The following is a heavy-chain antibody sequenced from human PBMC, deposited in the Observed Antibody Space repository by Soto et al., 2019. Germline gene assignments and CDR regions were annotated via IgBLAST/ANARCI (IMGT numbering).Heavy chain of an antibody. CDR3: ARDIGGYYYDSSGPLNAFDI. CDR2: IYYSGST. J-gene: IGHJ3*02. CDR1: GGSISSYY. V-gene: IGHV4-59*01. Sequence: SETLSLTCTVSGGSISSYYWSWIRQPPGKGLEWIGYIYYSGSTNYNPSLKSRVTISVDTSKNQFSLKPSSVTAADTAVYYCARDIGGYYYDSSGPLNAFDIWGQGTMVTASS. D-gene: IGHD3-22*01.